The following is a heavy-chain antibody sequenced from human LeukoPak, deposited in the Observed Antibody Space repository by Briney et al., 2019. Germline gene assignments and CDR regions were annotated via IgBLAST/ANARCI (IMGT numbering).Heavy chain of an antibody. CDR1: GFSLSTSGMC. V-gene: IGHV2-70*11. Sequence: SGPTLVNPTQTLTLTCTFSGFSLSTSGMCVSWIRQPPGKALEWLARIDWDDDKYYSTSLKTRLTISKDTSKNQVVLTMTNMDPVDTATYYCARNYQGLVYFDYWGQGTLVTVSS. D-gene: IGHD2-2*01. J-gene: IGHJ4*02. CDR2: IDWDDDK. CDR3: ARNYQGLVYFDY.